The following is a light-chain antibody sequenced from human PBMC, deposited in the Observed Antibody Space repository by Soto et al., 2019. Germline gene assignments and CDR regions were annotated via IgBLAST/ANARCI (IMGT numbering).Light chain of an antibody. CDR3: QQHNTYSRT. CDR2: KAS. CDR1: QSISSW. J-gene: IGKJ1*01. Sequence: DIQMTQSPSTLSASVGDRVTLTCRASQSISSWLAWYQQKPGKAPKLLIYKASSLESGVPSRFSGSGSGTEFTLTISSLQPDDFATYYCQQHNTYSRTFGQGTKVEIK. V-gene: IGKV1-5*03.